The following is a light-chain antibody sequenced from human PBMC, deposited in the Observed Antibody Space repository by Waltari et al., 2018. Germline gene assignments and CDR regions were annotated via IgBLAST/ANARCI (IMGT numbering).Light chain of an antibody. CDR2: DNL. V-gene: IGKV3-11*01. Sequence: EVVLTQSPATLSLSPGDRATLSCRAGAGVGSHVAWYQQKPGQPPRLILYDNLKRAAGVPARFSGGGYETDFTLTISSLEPEDFAVYYCQQRRDWPTFGGGTKVEIK. CDR1: AGVGSH. CDR3: QQRRDWPT. J-gene: IGKJ4*01.